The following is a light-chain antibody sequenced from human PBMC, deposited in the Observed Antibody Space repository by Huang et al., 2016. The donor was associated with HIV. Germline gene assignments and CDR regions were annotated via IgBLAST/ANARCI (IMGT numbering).Light chain of an antibody. Sequence: EIVLTQSPATLSVSPGDRATLSCRASQDINSDLAWYQQKPGQAPRHLIYGGSTRATGIPARFSGSGSGTDFTLTINGLHSEDFAIYYCQHYDNWPPWTFGQGTTVEIK. CDR2: GGS. J-gene: IGKJ1*01. CDR3: QHYDNWPPWT. V-gene: IGKV3D-15*01. CDR1: QDINSD.